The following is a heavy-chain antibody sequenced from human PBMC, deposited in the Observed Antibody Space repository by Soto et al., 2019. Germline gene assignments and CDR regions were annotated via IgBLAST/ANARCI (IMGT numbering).Heavy chain of an antibody. J-gene: IGHJ4*02. D-gene: IGHD2-2*01. CDR1: GFSFNEYY. CDR2: ISSSGGDI. Sequence: QVQLSESGGGLVKPGGSLRLSCAASGFSFNEYYMSWIRQAPGKGLEWVAYISSSGGDIFYSDSVQGRFTISRDNAKKSLYLQMNSLGADDTAVYYCARTLGVRTIPSWGQGTLVTVSS. V-gene: IGHV3-11*01. CDR3: ARTLGVRTIPS.